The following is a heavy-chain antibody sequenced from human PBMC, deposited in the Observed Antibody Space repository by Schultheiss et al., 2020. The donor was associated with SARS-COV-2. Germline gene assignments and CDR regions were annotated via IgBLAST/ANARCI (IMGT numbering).Heavy chain of an antibody. J-gene: IGHJ6*02. CDR2: TYYRSKWYN. D-gene: IGHD3-22*01. V-gene: IGHV6-1*01. CDR1: GDSVSSNSAA. CDR3: ARERMIVVVITTSGMDV. Sequence: SQTLSLTCAISGDSVSSNSAAWNWIRQSPSRGHEWLGRTYYRSKWYNDYAVSVKSRITINPDTSKNQFSLQLNSVTPEDTAVYYCARERMIVVVITTSGMDVWGQGTTVTVSS.